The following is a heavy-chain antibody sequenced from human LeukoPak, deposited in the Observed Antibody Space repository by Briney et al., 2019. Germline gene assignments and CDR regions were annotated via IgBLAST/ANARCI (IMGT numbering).Heavy chain of an antibody. CDR2: IHPSGGST. Sequence: ASVKISCKASEYTFTDYYMYWVGQAPGQGPECMGVIHPSGGSTTYAQKFQGRVTLTKDTATSTVYIELSSLRSDDTAVYYCARRAMDPAMFTNFFDLWGQGTLLTVSA. CDR3: ARRAMDPAMFTNFFDL. CDR1: EYTFTDYY. V-gene: IGHV1-46*01. J-gene: IGHJ4*02. D-gene: IGHD5-18*01.